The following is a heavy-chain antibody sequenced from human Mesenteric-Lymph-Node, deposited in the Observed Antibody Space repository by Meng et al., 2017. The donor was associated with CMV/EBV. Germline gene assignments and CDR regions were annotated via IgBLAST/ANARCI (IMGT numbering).Heavy chain of an antibody. V-gene: IGHV3-9*01. CDR2: ISWNSGII. Sequence: GGSLRLSCAASGFTFSNYAMHWVRQVPGKGLEWVSGISWNSGIIGYADSVKGRFTISRDNAKSSLSLQINSLRPEDTALYYCAKDGDKNYLGSFYGMDVWGQGTSVTVSS. CDR1: GFTFSNYA. CDR3: AKDGDKNYLGSFYGMDV. J-gene: IGHJ6*02. D-gene: IGHD3-10*01.